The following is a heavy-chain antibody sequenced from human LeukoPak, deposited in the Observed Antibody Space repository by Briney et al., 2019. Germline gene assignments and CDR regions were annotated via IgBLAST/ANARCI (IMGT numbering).Heavy chain of an antibody. CDR1: GGSISSSSYY. CDR2: IYTSGST. CDR3: AREGPYYDYVWGSYRPFDY. J-gene: IGHJ4*02. V-gene: IGHV4-39*07. D-gene: IGHD3-16*02. Sequence: SETLSLTCTVSGGSISSSSYYWGWIRQPPGKGLEWIGRIYTSGSTNYNPSLKSRVTISVDTSKNQFSLKLSSVTAADTAVYYCAREGPYYDYVWGSYRPFDYWGQGTLVTVSS.